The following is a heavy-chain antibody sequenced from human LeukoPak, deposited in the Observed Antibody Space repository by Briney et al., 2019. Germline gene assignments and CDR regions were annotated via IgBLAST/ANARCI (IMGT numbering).Heavy chain of an antibody. D-gene: IGHD3-3*01. CDR2: ISSSSSYI. J-gene: IGHJ4*02. CDR1: GFTFSSYS. CDR3: ARDAVRDFWSGYCTY. Sequence: GGSLRLSCAASGFTFSSYSMNWVRQAPGKGLEWVSSISSSSSYIYYADSVKGRFTISRDNAKNSLYLQTNSLRAEDTAVYYCARDAVRDFWSGYCTYWGQGTLVTVSS. V-gene: IGHV3-21*01.